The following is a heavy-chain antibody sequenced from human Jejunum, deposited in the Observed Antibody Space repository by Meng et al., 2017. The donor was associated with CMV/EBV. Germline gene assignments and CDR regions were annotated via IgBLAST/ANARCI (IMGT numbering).Heavy chain of an antibody. CDR2: VYYSGST. D-gene: IGHD3-10*01. J-gene: IGHJ4*02. Sequence: LSLEESGPGLVKPSSTLSLTSTLFGASISDSSYSWGWIRQPPGKGLEWIGSVYYSGSTYYNPSLESRVTISVDTSKNQFSLKLTSVTAADTATYYCARDPTPDGSDYWGRGTLVTVSS. V-gene: IGHV4-39*07. CDR1: GASISDSSYS. CDR3: ARDPTPDGSDY.